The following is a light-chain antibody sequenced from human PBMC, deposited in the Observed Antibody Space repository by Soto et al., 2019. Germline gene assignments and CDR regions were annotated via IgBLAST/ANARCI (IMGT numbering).Light chain of an antibody. V-gene: IGKV3-20*01. Sequence: EIVLTQSPGTLSLSPGERATLSCRASQSVSNNYLAWYQQKPGQAPRLLIYGTSSRATGIPDRFSGSGSGTDFTLTISRLKPEDFAVYYCQQYGNSPITFGQGTRLEIK. CDR3: QQYGNSPIT. J-gene: IGKJ5*01. CDR1: QSVSNNY. CDR2: GTS.